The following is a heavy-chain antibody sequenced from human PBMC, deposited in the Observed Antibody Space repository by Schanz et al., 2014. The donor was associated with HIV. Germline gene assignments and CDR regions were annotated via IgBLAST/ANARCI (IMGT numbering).Heavy chain of an antibody. V-gene: IGHV3-23*01. Sequence: EVQMLESGGGSVQPGGSLRLSCAASGFTFSNFAMSWVRQAPGKGLEWVSSISGSGVSTFYAGSVKGRFAISRDKSKNTLYLQMTTLRIDDTAVYYCAKPEYDSRGNSQSHFDYWGQGTLVTVSS. CDR2: ISGSGVST. D-gene: IGHD3-22*01. CDR1: GFTFSNFA. CDR3: AKPEYDSRGNSQSHFDY. J-gene: IGHJ4*02.